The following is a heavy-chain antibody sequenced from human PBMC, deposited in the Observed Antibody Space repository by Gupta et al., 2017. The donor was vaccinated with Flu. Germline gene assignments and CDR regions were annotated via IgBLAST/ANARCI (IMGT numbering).Heavy chain of an antibody. CDR1: GFTFSDYS. J-gene: IGHJ4*02. CDR3: ARDKRSGGYSGYDFLL. CDR2: ISSSSSYT. D-gene: IGHD5-12*01. V-gene: IGHV3-11*05. Sequence: QVQLVESGGGLVKPGGSLRLSCAASGFTFSDYSIRWIRKAPGKGLEWVSYISSSSSYTNYADSVKGRFTISRDNAKNSLYLQMNSLRAEDTAVYYCARDKRSGGYSGYDFLLWGQGTLVTVSS.